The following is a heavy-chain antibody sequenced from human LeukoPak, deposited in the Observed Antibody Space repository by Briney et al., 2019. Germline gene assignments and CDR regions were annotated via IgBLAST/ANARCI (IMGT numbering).Heavy chain of an antibody. CDR2: INHSGST. D-gene: IGHD3-16*01. CDR1: GGSFSGYY. CDR3: ARVTWGNYFDY. J-gene: IGHJ4*02. Sequence: SETLSLTCAVYGGSFSGYYWSWIRQPPGKGLEWIGEINHSGSTNYNPSLKSRVTISVDTSKSQFSLKLSSVTAADTAVYYCARVTWGNYFDYWGQGTLVTVSS. V-gene: IGHV4-34*01.